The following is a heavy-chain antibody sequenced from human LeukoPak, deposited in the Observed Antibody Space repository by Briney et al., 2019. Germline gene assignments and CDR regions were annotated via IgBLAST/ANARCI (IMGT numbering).Heavy chain of an antibody. CDR3: ARDAF. CDR1: GISNGSHY. Sequence: PSGTLSLTCNVSGISNGSHYWSWFRQSPGMGLEWIGCVYNSGTTTYHPSLTRRVSISVDPSANQYSLKMTSVTAADTAIYYCARDAFWGQGILVTVSS. V-gene: IGHV4-59*11. J-gene: IGHJ4*02. CDR2: VYNSGTT.